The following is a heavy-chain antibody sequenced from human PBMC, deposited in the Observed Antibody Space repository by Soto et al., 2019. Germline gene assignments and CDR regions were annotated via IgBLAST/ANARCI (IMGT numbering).Heavy chain of an antibody. D-gene: IGHD1-1*01. CDR3: ARTPPTTARLNYYYMHV. CDR1: GFTVSSKY. V-gene: IGHV3-53*01. CDR2: LYSDGNT. Sequence: PGGSLRLSCAASGFTVSSKYMSWLRQAPGKGLEWVSILYSDGNTYYADSVKGRFTVSRDNSKNTLYLQMNSLRAEDAAVYYCARTPPTTARLNYYYMHVRGKGTTVTGSS. J-gene: IGHJ6*03.